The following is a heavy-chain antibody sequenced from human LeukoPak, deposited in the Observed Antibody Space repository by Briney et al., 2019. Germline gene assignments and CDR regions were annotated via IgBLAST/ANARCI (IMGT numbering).Heavy chain of an antibody. Sequence: ASVKVSCKASGYTFTSYDINWVRQATGQGLEWMGWMNPNSGNTGYAQKFQGRVTITRNTSISTAYMELSSLRSEDTAVYYCARGSIMVRGVNTTNWFDPWGQGTLVTVSS. CDR2: MNPNSGNT. CDR1: GYTFTSYD. CDR3: ARGSIMVRGVNTTNWFDP. V-gene: IGHV1-8*03. D-gene: IGHD3-10*01. J-gene: IGHJ5*02.